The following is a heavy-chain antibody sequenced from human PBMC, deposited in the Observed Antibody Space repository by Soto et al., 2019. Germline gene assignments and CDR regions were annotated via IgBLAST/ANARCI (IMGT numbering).Heavy chain of an antibody. Sequence: ASETLSLTCTVSGGSINNYYWSWIRQPPGKGLEWIGYIYYSGSTNYNPSLKSRVTISVDTSKNQFSLKLSSVTAADTAVYYCARGGYYDSSGYYFYWGQGTLVTVSS. D-gene: IGHD3-22*01. CDR3: ARGGYYDSSGYYFY. CDR2: IYYSGST. J-gene: IGHJ4*02. V-gene: IGHV4-59*01. CDR1: GGSINNYY.